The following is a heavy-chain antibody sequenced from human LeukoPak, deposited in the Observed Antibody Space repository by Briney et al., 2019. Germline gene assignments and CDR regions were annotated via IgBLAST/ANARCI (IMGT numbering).Heavy chain of an antibody. CDR3: AKDLVNLMLAPENYFDY. J-gene: IGHJ4*02. CDR2: IRYDGSNK. CDR1: GFTFSSYG. D-gene: IGHD1-1*01. V-gene: IGHV3-30*02. Sequence: PGGSLRLSCAASGFTFSSYGMHWVRQAPGKGLEWVAFIRYDGSNKYYADSVKGRFTISRDNSKNTLYLQMNSLRAEDTAVYYCAKDLVNLMLAPENYFDYWGQGTLVTVSS.